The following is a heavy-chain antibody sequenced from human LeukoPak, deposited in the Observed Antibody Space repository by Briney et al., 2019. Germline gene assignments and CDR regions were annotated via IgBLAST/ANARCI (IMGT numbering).Heavy chain of an antibody. CDR1: GFTVSSNY. CDR2: IYSGGST. J-gene: IGHJ4*02. V-gene: IGHV3-53*01. Sequence: GGSLRLSCAASGFTVSSNYMSWVRQAPVKGLEWVSVIYSGGSTYYADSVKGRFTISRDNSKNTLYLQMNSLRAEDTAVYYCARGQIDSSGYSFSSYFDYWGQGTLVTVSS. D-gene: IGHD3-22*01. CDR3: ARGQIDSSGYSFSSYFDY.